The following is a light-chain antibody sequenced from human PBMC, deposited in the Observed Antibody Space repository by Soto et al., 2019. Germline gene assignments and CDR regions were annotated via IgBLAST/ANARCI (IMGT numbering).Light chain of an antibody. CDR1: QGIRND. V-gene: IGKV1-6*01. Sequence: QVTQFPSSLSASVGDRVTITCRPSQGIRNDLGWYQQKPEKAPKLLIYGASNLQTGVPSRFSGSGSGTDFTLTISSLQPEDVGTYYCLQEYSYPLIFGGGTKVEIK. J-gene: IGKJ4*01. CDR3: LQEYSYPLI. CDR2: GAS.